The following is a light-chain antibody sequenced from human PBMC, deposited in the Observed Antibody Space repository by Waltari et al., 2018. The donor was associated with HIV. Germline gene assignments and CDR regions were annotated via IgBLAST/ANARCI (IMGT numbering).Light chain of an antibody. J-gene: IGLJ1*01. V-gene: IGLV2-14*01. Sequence: QSAMTQTASVSGSPGQPITICCTGTTSDVGAYKYVAWYQQHTGKAPNLMIYEVSNRPSRVSNLFSGSNSGNTASLTISCLLSEDESDYFCSSYTSSSTLVFGSGTKITVL. CDR1: TSDVGAYKY. CDR3: SSYTSSSTLV. CDR2: EVS.